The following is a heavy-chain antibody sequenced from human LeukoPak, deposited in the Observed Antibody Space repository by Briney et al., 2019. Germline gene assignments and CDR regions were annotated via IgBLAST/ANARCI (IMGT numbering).Heavy chain of an antibody. D-gene: IGHD3-10*01. CDR2: IRSKAYGGTT. V-gene: IGHV3-49*03. Sequence: GGSLRLSCTASGFTFGDYAMSWFRQAPGKGPEWVGFIRSKAYGGTTEYAASVKGRFTISRDDSKSIAYLQMNSLKTEDTAVYYCTRDFTPYYGSGSYYKGTYYFDYWGQGTLVTVSS. J-gene: IGHJ4*02. CDR1: GFTFGDYA. CDR3: TRDFTPYYGSGSYYKGTYYFDY.